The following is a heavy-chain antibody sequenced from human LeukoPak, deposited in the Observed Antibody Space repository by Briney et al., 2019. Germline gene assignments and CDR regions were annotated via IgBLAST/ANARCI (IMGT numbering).Heavy chain of an antibody. CDR2: ISSVSSTI. V-gene: IGHV3-48*01. CDR3: ARVHGGYPFDQ. D-gene: IGHD2-15*01. Sequence: ETLSPTCTVSGDSISSGSYYWNWVRQAPGKGLEWISFISSVSSTIFYADSVKGRFNISRDNVKNSLYLQMNGLRAEDTAVYYCARVHGGYPFDQWGQGTLVTVSS. CDR1: GDSISSGSYY. J-gene: IGHJ4*02.